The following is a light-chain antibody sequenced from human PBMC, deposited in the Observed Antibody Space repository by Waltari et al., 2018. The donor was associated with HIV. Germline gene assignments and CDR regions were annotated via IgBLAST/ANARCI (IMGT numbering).Light chain of an antibody. J-gene: IGLJ2*01. Sequence: SDLTQPASVSGFLGQSITISCTGAASDFGFYHFISWYQQQPGKVPKLLLYEVDTRASGVHGRFSGSKSGNTASLTISGLQVEDEGLYHCASYTADDTVLFGGGTTVTV. V-gene: IGLV2-14*01. CDR1: ASDFGFYHF. CDR2: EVD. CDR3: ASYTADDTVL.